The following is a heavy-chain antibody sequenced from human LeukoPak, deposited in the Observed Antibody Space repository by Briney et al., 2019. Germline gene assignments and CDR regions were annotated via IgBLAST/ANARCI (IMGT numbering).Heavy chain of an antibody. J-gene: IGHJ4*02. CDR2: ICSNDNNT. CDR3: AKGTSSSCYSAPNY. V-gene: IGHV3-23*01. Sequence: GGSLRLSCAASGFTFSSYAMNWVRQAPGKGLEWVSAICSNDNNTYYANSVKGRFAISRDNSKNTLSLQLNSLRAEDTAVYYCAKGTSSSCYSAPNYWGQGTLVTVSS. CDR1: GFTFSSYA. D-gene: IGHD2-15*01.